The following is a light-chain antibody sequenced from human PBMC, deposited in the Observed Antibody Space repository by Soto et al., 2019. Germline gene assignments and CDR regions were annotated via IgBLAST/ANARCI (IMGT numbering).Light chain of an antibody. CDR2: EVN. CDR1: SSDVCAHHY. V-gene: IGLV2-14*01. Sequence: QSALTQPASVSWSPGQSITISCTGTSSDVCAHHYVSWYQQQPGKAPKLMIFEVNNRPSGVSNRFSGSKSGDTASLAIYGMQAEEEADYYCGSCTRGSTLVFDLGTKL. CDR3: GSCTRGSTLV. J-gene: IGLJ2*01.